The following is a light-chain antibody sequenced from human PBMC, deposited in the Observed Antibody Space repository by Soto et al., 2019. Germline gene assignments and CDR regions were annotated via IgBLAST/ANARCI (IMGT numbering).Light chain of an antibody. CDR1: QTISIW. CDR2: KAS. J-gene: IGKJ1*01. Sequence: DIQMTQSPSTLSASVGDRVTITCRASQTISIWLAWYQQKPGKAPNLLIYKASSLESGVPSRFSGSGSGTEFTLTISSMQPDDFATYYCQQYNTYPWTFGQGTKVYIK. CDR3: QQYNTYPWT. V-gene: IGKV1-5*03.